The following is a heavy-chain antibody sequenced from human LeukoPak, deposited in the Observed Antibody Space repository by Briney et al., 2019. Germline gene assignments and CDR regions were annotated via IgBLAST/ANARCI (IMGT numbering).Heavy chain of an antibody. CDR2: ITGSGGTT. D-gene: IGHD2-21*02. J-gene: IGHJ4*02. CDR1: GFTFSSYA. Sequence: PGGSLRLSCAASGFTFSSYAMSWVRQAPGKGLEWVSAITGSGGTTYYADSVKGRFTISRDNSKNTLYLQMNSLRAEDTAVYYCAKHTLVVTAIYYWGQGTVVTVSS. CDR3: AKHTLVVTAIYY. V-gene: IGHV3-23*01.